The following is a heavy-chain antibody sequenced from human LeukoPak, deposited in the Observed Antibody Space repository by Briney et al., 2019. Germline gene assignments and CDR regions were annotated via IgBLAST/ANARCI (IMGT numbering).Heavy chain of an antibody. Sequence: ASVKVSCKVSGYTLTELSMHWVRQAPGKGLEWMGGSDPEDGETIYAQKFQGRVTMTEDTSTDTAYMELSSLRSEDTAVYYCARLGNWNDVFDYWGQGTLVTVSS. CDR2: SDPEDGET. J-gene: IGHJ4*02. D-gene: IGHD1-1*01. CDR3: ARLGNWNDVFDY. CDR1: GYTLTELS. V-gene: IGHV1-24*01.